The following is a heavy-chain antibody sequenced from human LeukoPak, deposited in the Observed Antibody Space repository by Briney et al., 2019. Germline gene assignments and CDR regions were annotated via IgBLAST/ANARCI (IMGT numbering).Heavy chain of an antibody. D-gene: IGHD3-16*02. V-gene: IGHV3-9*01. Sequence: PGGSLRLSCAASGFSFDDYAMHWVRQAPGRGLEWVSGISWNSGGIGYADSVKGRFTNSRDNAKNPLYLQMNSLRAEDTALYYCAKDINHDYVWGSYPDYWGQGTLVTVSS. CDR1: GFSFDDYA. CDR3: AKDINHDYVWGSYPDY. J-gene: IGHJ4*02. CDR2: ISWNSGGI.